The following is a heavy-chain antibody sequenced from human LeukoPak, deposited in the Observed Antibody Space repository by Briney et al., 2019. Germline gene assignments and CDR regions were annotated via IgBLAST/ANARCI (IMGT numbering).Heavy chain of an antibody. CDR3: ARGPGVAWYFDL. CDR1: GGSISSYY. D-gene: IGHD2-15*01. V-gene: IGHV4-59*01. CDR2: IYYSGST. Sequence: SETLSLTCTVSGGSISSYYWSWIRQPPGKGLEWIGYIYYSGSTNYNPSLKSRVTISVDTSKNQFSLKLTSVTAADTAVYYCARGPGVAWYFDLWGRGTLVTVSS. J-gene: IGHJ2*01.